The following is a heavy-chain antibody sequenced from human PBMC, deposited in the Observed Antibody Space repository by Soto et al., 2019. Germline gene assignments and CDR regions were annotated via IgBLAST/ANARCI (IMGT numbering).Heavy chain of an antibody. CDR3: ARDLLHMSIAARQEENYFDY. CDR1: GFTFSSYS. V-gene: IGHV3-21*01. D-gene: IGHD6-6*01. CDR2: ISSSSSYI. J-gene: IGHJ4*02. Sequence: GGSLRLSCAASGFTFSSYSMNWVRQAPGKGLEWVSSISSSSSYIYYADSVKGRFTISRDNAKNSLYLQMNSLRAEDTAVYYCARDLLHMSIAARQEENYFDYWGQGTLVTVSS.